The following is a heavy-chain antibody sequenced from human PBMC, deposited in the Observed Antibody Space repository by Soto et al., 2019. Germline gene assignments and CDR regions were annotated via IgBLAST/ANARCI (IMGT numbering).Heavy chain of an antibody. J-gene: IGHJ4*02. V-gene: IGHV3-21*01. CDR3: ASQWFGNTDY. D-gene: IGHD3-22*01. CDR2: ISSSSSYI. Sequence: EVQLVESGGGLVKPGGSLRLSCAASGFTFSSYSMNWVRQAPGKGLEWVSSISSSSSYIYYADSVKGRFTISRDNAKNSLYLQMNSLRAEDTAVYYCASQWFGNTDYWGQGTLVTVSS. CDR1: GFTFSSYS.